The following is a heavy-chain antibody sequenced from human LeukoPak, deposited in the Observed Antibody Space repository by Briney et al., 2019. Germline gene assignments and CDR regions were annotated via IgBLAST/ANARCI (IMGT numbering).Heavy chain of an antibody. CDR2: ISSGSATI. CDR3: ARDITGTSFHPYYFDY. D-gene: IGHD1-7*01. J-gene: IGHJ4*02. V-gene: IGHV3-48*01. Sequence: GGSLRLSCAASGFTFSNYNMNWVRQAPGKGLEWFSYISSGSATIYYADSVRGRFTISRDNAKNSLYLQMHSLRAEDTAVYYCARDITGTSFHPYYFDYWGQGTLVTVSS. CDR1: GFTFSNYN.